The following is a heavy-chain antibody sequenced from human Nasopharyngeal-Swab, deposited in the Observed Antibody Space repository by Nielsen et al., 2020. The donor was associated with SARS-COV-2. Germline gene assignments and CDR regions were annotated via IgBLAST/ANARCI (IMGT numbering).Heavy chain of an antibody. J-gene: IGHJ6*03. CDR3: ARRGASGHDRGSYYYYYYYMDV. D-gene: IGHD5-12*01. Sequence: WVRQAPGQGLEWMGWISAYNGNTNYAQKLQGRVTMTTDTSTSTAYMELRSLRSDDTAVYYCARRGASGHDRGSYYYYYYYMDVWGKGTTVTVSS. V-gene: IGHV1-18*01. CDR2: ISAYNGNT.